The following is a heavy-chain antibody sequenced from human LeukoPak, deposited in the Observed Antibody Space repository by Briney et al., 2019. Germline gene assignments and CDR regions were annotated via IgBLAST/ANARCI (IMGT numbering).Heavy chain of an antibody. CDR3: ARQQYSSGSYYFDY. CDR2: IYPGDSDT. Sequence: GESLKISCKGSGYSFTRHWIAWVRQMPGKGLEWMGIIYPGDSDTRYSPSFQGQVTISADKSISTAYLQWSSLKASDTAMYYCARQQYSSGSYYFDYWGQGTLVTVSS. J-gene: IGHJ4*02. D-gene: IGHD6-19*01. CDR1: GYSFTRHW. V-gene: IGHV5-51*01.